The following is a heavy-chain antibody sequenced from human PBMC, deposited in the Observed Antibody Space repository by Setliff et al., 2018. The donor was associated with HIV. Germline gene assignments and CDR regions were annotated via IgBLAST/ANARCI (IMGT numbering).Heavy chain of an antibody. CDR1: GYSISSDYY. J-gene: IGHJ4*02. CDR3: MRSAVIAVAGLPGF. D-gene: IGHD6-19*01. Sequence: PSETLSLTCAVSGYSISSDYYWGWIRQPPGKGLEWIGDISHSGSTYYNPSLKSRFTISMDTSKNQFSLKVTSGTAADTAVYYCMRSAVIAVAGLPGFWGQGTLVTVSS. V-gene: IGHV4-38-2*01. CDR2: ISHSGST.